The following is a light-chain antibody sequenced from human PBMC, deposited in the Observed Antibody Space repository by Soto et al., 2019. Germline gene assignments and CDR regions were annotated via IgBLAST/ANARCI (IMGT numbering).Light chain of an antibody. CDR3: SLYTSSSNYV. CDR1: SSDVGSYNR. Sequence: QSALAQPPSVSGSPGQSVTISCTGTSSDVGSYNRVSWYQQPPGTAPKVMIYEVSNRPSGVPDRFSGSKSGNTASLTISGLQAEDEADYYCSLYTSSSNYVFGTGTKVTVL. V-gene: IGLV2-18*01. CDR2: EVS. J-gene: IGLJ1*01.